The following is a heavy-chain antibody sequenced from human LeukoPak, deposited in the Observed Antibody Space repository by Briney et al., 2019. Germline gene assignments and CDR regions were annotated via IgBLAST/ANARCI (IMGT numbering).Heavy chain of an antibody. CDR1: GFTFSDHY. Sequence: GGSLRLSCAAAGFTFSDHYMDWVRQAPGKGLEWVGRIKNKANSYTTEYAASVKGRFTISRDDSLDLQMHSLKTEDTAVYYCARDNKGYSSSYFGFDHWGQGTLVTVSS. J-gene: IGHJ4*02. CDR3: ARDNKGYSSSYFGFDH. V-gene: IGHV3-72*01. CDR2: IKNKANSYTT. D-gene: IGHD6-13*01.